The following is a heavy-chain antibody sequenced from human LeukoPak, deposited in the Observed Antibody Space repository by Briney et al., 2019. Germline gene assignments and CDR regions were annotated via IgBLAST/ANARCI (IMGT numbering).Heavy chain of an antibody. J-gene: IGHJ4*02. D-gene: IGHD5-18*01. Sequence: SQTLSLTCTVSGGSISSGGYYWSWIRQHPGKGLEWIGYIYYSGSTYYNPSLKSRVTISVDTSKNQFSLKLSSVTDADTAVYYCARGQTVDTDYWGQGTLVTVSS. CDR2: IYYSGST. V-gene: IGHV4-31*03. CDR1: GGSISSGGYY. CDR3: ARGQTVDTDY.